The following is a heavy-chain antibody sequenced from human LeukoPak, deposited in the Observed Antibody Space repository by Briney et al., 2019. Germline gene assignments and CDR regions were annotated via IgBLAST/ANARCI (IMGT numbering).Heavy chain of an antibody. D-gene: IGHD4-23*01. V-gene: IGHV3-15*01. CDR2: IKSKTDGGTT. CDR1: GFTFSYAW. Sequence: GGSLRLSCAASGFTFSYAWMSWVRQAPGKGLEWVGRIKSKTDGGTTDYASPVKGRFTISRDDSKDTLYLQMNNLEMGDTAVYYCTTGGNRDKWGQGTLVTVSS. CDR3: TTGGNRDK. J-gene: IGHJ4*02.